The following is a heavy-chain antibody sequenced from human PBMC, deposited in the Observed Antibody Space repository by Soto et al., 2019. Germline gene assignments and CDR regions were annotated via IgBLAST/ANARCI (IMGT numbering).Heavy chain of an antibody. CDR2: IKQDGSEK. CDR3: ARVAPHHYGSGVFDY. J-gene: IGHJ4*02. V-gene: IGHV3-7*01. CDR1: GFTFSSYW. D-gene: IGHD3-10*01. Sequence: PGGSLRLSCAASGFTFSSYWMSWVRQAPGKGLEWVANIKQDGSEKYHVDSVKGRFTISRDNAKNSLYLQMNSLRAEDTAVYYCARVAPHHYGSGVFDYWGQGTLVTVSS.